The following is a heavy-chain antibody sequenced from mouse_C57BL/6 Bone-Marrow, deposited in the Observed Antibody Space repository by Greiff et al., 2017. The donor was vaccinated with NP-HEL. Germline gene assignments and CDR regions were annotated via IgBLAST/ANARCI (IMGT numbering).Heavy chain of an antibody. CDR1: GYAFSSSW. D-gene: IGHD2-3*01. CDR3: AEDGYYGYFDV. J-gene: IGHJ1*03. V-gene: IGHV1-82*01. Sequence: QVQLQQSGPELVKPGASVKISCKASGYAFSSSWMNWVKQRPGKGLEWIGRIYPGDGDTNYNGKFKGKATLTADKSSSTAYMQLSSLTSEDSAVYFCAEDGYYGYFDVWGTGTTVTVSS. CDR2: IYPGDGDT.